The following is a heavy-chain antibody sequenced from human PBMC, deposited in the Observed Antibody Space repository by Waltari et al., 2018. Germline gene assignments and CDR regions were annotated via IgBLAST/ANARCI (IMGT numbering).Heavy chain of an antibody. J-gene: IGHJ6*02. V-gene: IGHV1-18*01. Sequence: QVQLVQSGAEVKKPGASVKVSCKASGNTFTTYGISWVRQAPGQGLEWMGWISAYNGNTNYAQKLQGRVTMTTDTSTSTAYMELRSLRSDDTAVYYCARDPYYYDSSGSQRDYGMDVWGQGTTVTVSS. CDR2: ISAYNGNT. CDR3: ARDPYYYDSSGSQRDYGMDV. D-gene: IGHD3-22*01. CDR1: GNTFTTYG.